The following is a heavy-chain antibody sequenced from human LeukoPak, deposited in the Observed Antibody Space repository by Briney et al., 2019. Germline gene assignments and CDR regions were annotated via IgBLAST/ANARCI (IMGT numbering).Heavy chain of an antibody. CDR1: GFTFSSYE. CDR2: ISSSGSTI. CDR3: AREYCSSTSCLYLGYYYGMDV. Sequence: GGSLRLSCAASGFTFSSYEMNWVRQAPGKGLEWVSCISSSGSTIYYADSVKGRFTISRDNAKNSLYLQMNSLRAEDTAVYYCAREYCSSTSCLYLGYYYGMDVWGKGTTVTVSS. J-gene: IGHJ6*04. V-gene: IGHV3-48*03. D-gene: IGHD2-2*01.